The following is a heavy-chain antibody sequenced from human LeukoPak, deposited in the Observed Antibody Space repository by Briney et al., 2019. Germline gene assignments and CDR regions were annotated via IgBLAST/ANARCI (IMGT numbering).Heavy chain of an antibody. CDR1: GYSFTSYW. J-gene: IGHJ5*02. Sequence: GASLKISCKGSGYSFTSYWIGWVRQLPGKGLEWMGIIYPGDSDTRYSPSFQGQVTISADKSISTAYLQWSSLKASDTAMYYCAGVTMVRGVIIWFDPWGQGTLVTVSS. CDR2: IYPGDSDT. CDR3: AGVTMVRGVIIWFDP. V-gene: IGHV5-51*01. D-gene: IGHD3-10*01.